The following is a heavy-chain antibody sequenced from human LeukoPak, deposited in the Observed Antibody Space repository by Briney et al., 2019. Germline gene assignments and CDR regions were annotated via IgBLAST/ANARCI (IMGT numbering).Heavy chain of an antibody. CDR3: ARERSSGWYFAFDI. V-gene: IGHV4-61*02. D-gene: IGHD6-19*01. CDR1: GGSISSGSYY. J-gene: IGHJ3*02. Sequence: SGTLSLTCTVSGGSISSGSYYWSWIRQPAGKGLEWIGRIYTSGSTNYNPSLKSRVTISVDTSKNQFSLKLSSVTAADTAVYYCARERSSGWYFAFDIWGQGTMVTVSS. CDR2: IYTSGST.